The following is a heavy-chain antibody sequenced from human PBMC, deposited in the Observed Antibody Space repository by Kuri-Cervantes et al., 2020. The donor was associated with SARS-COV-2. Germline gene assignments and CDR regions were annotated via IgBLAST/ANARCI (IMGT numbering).Heavy chain of an antibody. Sequence: SETLSLTCAVYGGSFSGYYWSWIRQPPGKGLEWIGEINHSGSTNYNPSLKSRVTISVDTSKNQFSLKLSSVTAADTAVYYCARVPYRGARYNWFDPWGQGTLVTVFS. CDR2: INHSGST. V-gene: IGHV4-34*01. J-gene: IGHJ5*02. D-gene: IGHD3-10*01. CDR3: ARVPYRGARYNWFDP. CDR1: GGSFSGYY.